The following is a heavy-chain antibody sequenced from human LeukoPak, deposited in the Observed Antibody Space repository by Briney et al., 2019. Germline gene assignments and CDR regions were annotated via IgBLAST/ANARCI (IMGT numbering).Heavy chain of an antibody. CDR2: IRSKTDGGTA. J-gene: IGHJ4*02. CDR1: GLTFSNAW. D-gene: IGHD3-10*01. CDR3: TTSYGSGSYVS. Sequence: GGSLRLSCAASGLTFSNAWMTWVRQAPGKGLEWVGRIRSKTDGGTADYAAPVKGRFTISRDDSNYTLYLQLNSLKTEDTAVYYCTTSYGSGSYVSWGQGTLVTVSS. V-gene: IGHV3-15*01.